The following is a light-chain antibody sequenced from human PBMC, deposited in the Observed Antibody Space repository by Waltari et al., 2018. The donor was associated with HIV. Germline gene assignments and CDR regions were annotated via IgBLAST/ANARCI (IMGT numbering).Light chain of an antibody. V-gene: IGLV1-51*01. CDR1: YSNIGNNY. J-gene: IGLJ3*02. CDR3: GTWDGSMSVV. Sequence: QSVLTQPPSVSAAPGQSVTISCSGSYSNIGNNYGPWYRQFPGTVPKLLIYGDNKRPSGIPDRFSGSKSGTSATLGITGLQTGDEADYYCGTWDGSMSVVFGGGTKLTVL. CDR2: GDN.